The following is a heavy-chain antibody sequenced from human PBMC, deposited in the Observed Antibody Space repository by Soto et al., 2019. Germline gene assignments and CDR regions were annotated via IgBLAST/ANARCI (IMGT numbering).Heavy chain of an antibody. J-gene: IGHJ3*02. CDR3: TRAFHYSDSSGQDVFDI. Sequence: PVGSLRLSCTASGFTFGDYAMSWVRQAPGKGLEWVAFIRSKAYGGATEYGASVRGRFTISRDDSKSIAYLQMNSLKTDETAVYYCTRAFHYSDSSGQDVFDIWGQGTMVTVSS. V-gene: IGHV3-49*04. CDR2: IRSKAYGGAT. D-gene: IGHD3-22*01. CDR1: GFTFGDYA.